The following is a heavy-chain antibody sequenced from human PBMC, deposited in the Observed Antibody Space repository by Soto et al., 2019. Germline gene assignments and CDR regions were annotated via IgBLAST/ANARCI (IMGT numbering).Heavy chain of an antibody. J-gene: IGHJ4*02. D-gene: IGHD1-26*01. CDR3: ARNSGSYRGIFDY. Sequence: GGSLRLSCAASGFTFSTYSMNWVRQAPGKGLEWVSYISSSSGTIYYADSVEGRFTISRDNAKNSMYLQMNSLRDEDTAVYFCARNSGSYRGIFDYWGQGTLVTVSS. CDR2: ISSSSGTI. CDR1: GFTFSTYS. V-gene: IGHV3-48*02.